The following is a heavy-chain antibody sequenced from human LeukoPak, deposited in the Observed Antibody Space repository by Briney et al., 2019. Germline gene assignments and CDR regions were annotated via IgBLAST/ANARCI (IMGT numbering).Heavy chain of an antibody. J-gene: IGHJ4*02. CDR2: INPNSGGT. Sequence: PGASVKVSCKASGYTFTGYYMHWVRQAPGQGLEWMGWINPNSGGTNYAQKLQGRVTMTTDTSTSTAYMELRSLRSDDTAVYYCARDHALGYCSSTSCYVSPAQEVDYWGQGTLVTVSS. CDR1: GYTFTGYY. D-gene: IGHD2-2*01. CDR3: ARDHALGYCSSTSCYVSPAQEVDY. V-gene: IGHV1-2*02.